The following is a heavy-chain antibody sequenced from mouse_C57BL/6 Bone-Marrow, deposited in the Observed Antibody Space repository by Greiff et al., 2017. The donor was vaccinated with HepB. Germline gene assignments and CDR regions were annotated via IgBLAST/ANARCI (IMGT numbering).Heavy chain of an antibody. CDR1: GFTFSSYG. J-gene: IGHJ3*01. D-gene: IGHD2-4*01. CDR3: ARQGLRRRFAY. CDR2: ISSGGSYT. V-gene: IGHV5-6*01. Sequence: EVKVVESGGDLVKPGGSLKLSCAASGFTFSSYGMSWVRQTPDKRLEWVATISSGGSYTYYPDSVKGRFTISRDNAKNTLYLQMSSLKSEDTAMYYCARQGLRRRFAYWGQGTLVTVSA.